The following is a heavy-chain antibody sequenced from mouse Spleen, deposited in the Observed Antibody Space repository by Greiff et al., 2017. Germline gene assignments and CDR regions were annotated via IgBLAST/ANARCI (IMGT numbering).Heavy chain of an antibody. J-gene: IGHJ1*01. CDR3: ERHRYYGSSTAPYFDV. Sequence: DVHLVESGGGLVKPGGSLKLSCAASGFTFSSYAMSWVRQTPEKRLEWVATISSGGSYTYYPDSVKGRFTISRDNAKNTLYLQMSSLRSEDTAMYYCERHRYYGSSTAPYFDVWGAGTTVTVSS. D-gene: IGHD1-1*01. CDR2: ISSGGSYT. CDR1: GFTFSSYA. V-gene: IGHV5-9-3*01.